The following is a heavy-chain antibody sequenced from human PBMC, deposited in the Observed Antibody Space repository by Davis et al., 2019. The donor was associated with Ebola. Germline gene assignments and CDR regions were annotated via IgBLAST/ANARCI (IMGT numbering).Heavy chain of an antibody. CDR1: GGSISSSNW. V-gene: IGHV4-4*02. J-gene: IGHJ5*02. D-gene: IGHD3-10*01. Sequence: MPSETLSLTCAVSGGSISSSNWWSWVRQPPGKGLEWIGEIYYSGSTYYNPSLKSRVTISVDTSKNQFSLKLSSVTAADTAVYYCASVPYYYGSGSPWGQGTLVTVSS. CDR2: IYYSGST. CDR3: ASVPYYYGSGSP.